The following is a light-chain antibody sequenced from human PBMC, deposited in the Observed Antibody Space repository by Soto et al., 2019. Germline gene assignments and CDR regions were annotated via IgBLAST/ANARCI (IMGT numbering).Light chain of an antibody. V-gene: IGKV3-15*01. CDR3: QESYSSPFT. CDR1: QGIGDT. CDR2: TAS. J-gene: IGKJ3*01. Sequence: EVVMRQSPATLSVSPGEGATLSCRASQGIGDTLAWYQHKPGQTPRLLIYTASTLHGGVPSRFSGSGSGTEFTLTISSLKPADFATYYCQESYSSPFTIGPGTRVDVK.